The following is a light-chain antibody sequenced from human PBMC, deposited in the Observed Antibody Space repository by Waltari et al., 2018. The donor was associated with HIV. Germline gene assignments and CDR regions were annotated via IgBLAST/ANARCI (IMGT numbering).Light chain of an antibody. J-gene: IGLJ2*01. CDR2: NNN. V-gene: IGLV1-44*01. CDR1: SSNIGSNS. CDR3: AAWDDSLSGRV. Sequence: QSVLTQPPSASGTPGQRVTISCSGRSSNIGSNSVNWYQQLPGTAPKLLIYNNNERPSGVPDRFSGSRSGTSASLAISGFQSEDEADYYCAAWDDSLSGRVFGGGTKLTVL.